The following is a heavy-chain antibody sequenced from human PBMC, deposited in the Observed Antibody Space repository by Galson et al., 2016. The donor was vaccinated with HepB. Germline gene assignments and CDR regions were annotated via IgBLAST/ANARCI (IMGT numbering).Heavy chain of an antibody. D-gene: IGHD2-15*01. CDR2: ISHDGRKK. CDR3: ASFPIAATPIDF. J-gene: IGHJ4*02. Sequence: FLRLSCAASGFTFRSYAMHWVRQAPGKGLEWMAVISHDGRKKYYADSVKGRVTISRDNSKNTLYLLMNSLRSEDTAVYYCASFPIAATPIDFWGQGTLVTVSS. CDR1: GFTFRSYA. V-gene: IGHV3-30*04.